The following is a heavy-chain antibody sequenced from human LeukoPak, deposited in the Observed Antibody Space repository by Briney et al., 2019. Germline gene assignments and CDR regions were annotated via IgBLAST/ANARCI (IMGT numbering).Heavy chain of an antibody. V-gene: IGHV3-30*01. J-gene: IGHJ6*03. CDR1: GFTFSTCA. Sequence: PGRSLRLSCAASGFTFSTCAMHWVRQAPGKGLEWVAVISYDGSLEYYADSVKGRFTISRDNSKNTLYLQMNSLSTEDTAVYYCARGGSSFYYYYYLDVWGKGTTVTVSS. CDR2: ISYDGSLE. D-gene: IGHD6-6*01. CDR3: ARGGSSFYYYYYLDV.